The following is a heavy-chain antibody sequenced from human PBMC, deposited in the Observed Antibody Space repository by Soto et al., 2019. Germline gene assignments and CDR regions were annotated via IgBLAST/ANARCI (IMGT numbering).Heavy chain of an antibody. J-gene: IGHJ6*02. CDR2: INHSGST. CDR3: ARGRYYGSGSYYNSPARMDV. D-gene: IGHD3-10*01. CDR1: RLSLRGYY. Sequence: GAPALTWAAYRLSLRGYYWGWVHTGAVEGLEWIGEINHSGSTNYNPSLKSRVTISVDTSKNQFSLKLSSVTAADTAVYYCARGRYYGSGSYYNSPARMDVWGQGTTVT. V-gene: IGHV4-34*01.